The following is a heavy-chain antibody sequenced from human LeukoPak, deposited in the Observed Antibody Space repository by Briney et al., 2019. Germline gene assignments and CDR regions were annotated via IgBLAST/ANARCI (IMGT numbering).Heavy chain of an antibody. V-gene: IGHV1-2*02. CDR2: INPNSGGT. Sequence: ASVKVSCKASGYTFTCYYMHWVRQAPGQGLEWMGWINPNSGGTNYAQKFQGRVTMTRDTSISTAYMELSRLRSDDTAVYYCAREVSSGIAAPKGWFDPWGQGTLVTVSS. CDR1: GYTFTCYY. J-gene: IGHJ5*02. CDR3: AREVSSGIAAPKGWFDP. D-gene: IGHD6-13*01.